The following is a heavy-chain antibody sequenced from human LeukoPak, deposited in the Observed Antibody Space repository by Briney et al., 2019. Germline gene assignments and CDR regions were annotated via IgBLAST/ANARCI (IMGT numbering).Heavy chain of an antibody. CDR2: INPNSGGT. CDR3: ARGRRADFGVVIMFVY. V-gene: IGHV1-2*02. J-gene: IGHJ4*02. Sequence: ASVKVSCKASGYTFTGYYMHWVRQAPGQGLEWMGWINPNSGGTNYAQKFQGRVTTTRDTSISTAYMELSRLRSDDTAVYYCARGRRADFGVVIMFVYWGQGTLVTVSS. CDR1: GYTFTGYY. D-gene: IGHD3-3*01.